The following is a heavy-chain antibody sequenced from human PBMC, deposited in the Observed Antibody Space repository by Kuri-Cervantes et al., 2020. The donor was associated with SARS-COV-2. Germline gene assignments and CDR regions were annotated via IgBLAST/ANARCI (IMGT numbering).Heavy chain of an antibody. CDR3: ARDAYPYSSSSSFSDV. V-gene: IGHV3-7*01. CDR2: IKQDGSEK. D-gene: IGHD6-6*01. CDR1: GFIFNRYD. J-gene: IGHJ6*04. Sequence: GGSLRLSCAASGFIFNRYDMHWVRQAPGKGLEWVANIKQDGSEKYYVDSVKGRFTISRDNAKNSLYLQMNSLRAEDTAVYYCARDAYPYSSSSSFSDVWGKGTTVTVSS.